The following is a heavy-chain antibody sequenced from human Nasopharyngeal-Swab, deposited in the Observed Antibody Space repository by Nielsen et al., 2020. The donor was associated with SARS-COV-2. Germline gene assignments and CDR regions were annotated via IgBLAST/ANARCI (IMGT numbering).Heavy chain of an antibody. D-gene: IGHD6-19*01. J-gene: IGHJ4*02. CDR1: GGSIRSYY. Sequence: SETLSLTCTVSGGSIRSYYWSWIRQPPGKGLEWIGYIYYSGSTNYNPSPKSRVTISVDTSKNQFSLKVNSVTAADTAVYYCARDRLSGLDYWGQGTLVTVSS. CDR2: IYYSGST. V-gene: IGHV4-59*01. CDR3: ARDRLSGLDY.